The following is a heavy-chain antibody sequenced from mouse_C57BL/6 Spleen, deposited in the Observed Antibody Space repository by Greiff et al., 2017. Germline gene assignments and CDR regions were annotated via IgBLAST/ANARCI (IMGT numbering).Heavy chain of an antibody. J-gene: IGHJ4*01. V-gene: IGHV1-53*01. D-gene: IGHD1-1*01. CDR2: INPSNGGT. CDR1: GYTFTSYW. Sequence: QVQLQQPGTELVKPGASVKMSCKASGYTFTSYWMHWVKQRPGKGLEWIGNINPSNGGTNYNEKFKSKATLTVDKSSTTAYMQRSSLTSEDSAVYYCARSWDYYCSSAYAMDYWGQGTSVTVSS. CDR3: ARSWDYYCSSAYAMDY.